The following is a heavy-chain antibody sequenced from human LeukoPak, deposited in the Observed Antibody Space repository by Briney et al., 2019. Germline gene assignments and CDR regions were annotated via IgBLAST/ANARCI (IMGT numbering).Heavy chain of an antibody. CDR2: IKQDGSEK. D-gene: IGHD2-21*01. J-gene: IGHJ4*02. CDR3: ARVSIDCGGDCYSFPFDY. CDR1: GFTFSSYW. Sequence: PGGSLRLSCAASGFTFSSYWMSWVRQAPGKGREGVVYIKQDGSEKYYVDSVKGRFTISRDNAKNSLYLQMNSLRAEDTAVYYCARVSIDCGGDCYSFPFDYWGQGTLVTVSS. V-gene: IGHV3-7*01.